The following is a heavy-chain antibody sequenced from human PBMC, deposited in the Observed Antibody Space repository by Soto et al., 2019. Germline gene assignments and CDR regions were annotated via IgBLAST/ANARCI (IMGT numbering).Heavy chain of an antibody. CDR1: GGSISSYY. CDR2: IYYSGST. Sequence: PSETLSLTCTVSGGSISSYYWSWIRQPPGKGMEWIGYIYYSGSTNYNPSLKSRVTISVDTSKYQFSLKLSSVTAADTAVYYCARLKGYYDSSGYYPDYWGQGTLVTVSS. CDR3: ARLKGYYDSSGYYPDY. V-gene: IGHV4-59*12. D-gene: IGHD3-22*01. J-gene: IGHJ4*02.